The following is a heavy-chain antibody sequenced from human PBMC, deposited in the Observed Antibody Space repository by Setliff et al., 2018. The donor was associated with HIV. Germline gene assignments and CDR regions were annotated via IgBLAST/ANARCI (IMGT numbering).Heavy chain of an antibody. Sequence: PGESLKISCAASGFTFSNYAISWVRQAPGEGLEWVSAILSTGERTFYADSVKGRFTISRDNSKNTVYLQMNSLRAEDRAEYYCAKELAASGLGYFDSWGRGSLVTVSS. CDR1: GFTFSNYA. CDR3: AKELAASGLGYFDS. J-gene: IGHJ4*02. D-gene: IGHD3-22*01. V-gene: IGHV3-23*01. CDR2: ILSTGERT.